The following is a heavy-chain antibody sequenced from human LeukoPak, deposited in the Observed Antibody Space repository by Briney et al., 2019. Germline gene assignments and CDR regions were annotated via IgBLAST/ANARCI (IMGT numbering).Heavy chain of an antibody. Sequence: SVKVSCKASGGTFSSYAISWVRQAPGQGLEWMGGIIPIFGTANYAQKFQGRVTITADESTSTAYMELSRLRSEDTAVYYCAGSDIVVVPATFNWFDPWGQGTLVTVSS. D-gene: IGHD2-2*01. J-gene: IGHJ5*02. CDR2: IIPIFGTA. CDR3: AGSDIVVVPATFNWFDP. V-gene: IGHV1-69*13. CDR1: GGTFSSYA.